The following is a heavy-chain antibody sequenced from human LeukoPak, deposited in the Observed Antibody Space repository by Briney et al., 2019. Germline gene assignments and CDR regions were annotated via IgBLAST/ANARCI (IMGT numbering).Heavy chain of an antibody. CDR2: IYTSGSI. CDR1: SRGSINSGSYY. J-gene: IGHJ5*02. Sequence: PSETLSLTCTVSSRGSINSGSYYWSWIRQPAGKGLEWIGHIYTSGSIIHNYNPSLKSRVTISVDTSKNQFSLKLSSVTAADTAVYYCARDWLLSLVPAALGWFDPWGQGTLVTVSS. V-gene: IGHV4-61*09. D-gene: IGHD2-2*01. CDR3: ARDWLLSLVPAALGWFDP.